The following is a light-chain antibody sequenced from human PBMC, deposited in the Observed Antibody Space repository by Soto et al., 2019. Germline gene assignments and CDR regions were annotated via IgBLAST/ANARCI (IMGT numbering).Light chain of an antibody. V-gene: IGKV3D-20*02. CDR1: QSASSSY. Sequence: EIVLTQSPGTLSLSPGERATLSCRASQSASSSYLAWYQQKPGQAPRLLIYGASSRATGIPDRFSGSGSGTDFTLTISRLEPEDFAVYYCQQRNNWPPVTFGGGTKVDIK. J-gene: IGKJ4*01. CDR3: QQRNNWPPVT. CDR2: GAS.